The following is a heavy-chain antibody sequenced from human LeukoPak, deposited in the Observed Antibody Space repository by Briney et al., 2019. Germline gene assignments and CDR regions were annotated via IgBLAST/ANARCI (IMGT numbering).Heavy chain of an antibody. V-gene: IGHV4-30-4*01. D-gene: IGHD5-24*01. CDR3: ARVGRLSLATTCPRAAFDY. CDR1: GGSISSGDYY. Sequence: SETLSLTCTVSGGSISSGDYYWSWIRQPPGKGLEWIGYIYYSGSTYYNPSLKSRVTISVDTSKNQFSLKLSSVTAADTAVYYCARVGRLSLATTCPRAAFDYWGQGTLVTVSS. CDR2: IYYSGST. J-gene: IGHJ4*02.